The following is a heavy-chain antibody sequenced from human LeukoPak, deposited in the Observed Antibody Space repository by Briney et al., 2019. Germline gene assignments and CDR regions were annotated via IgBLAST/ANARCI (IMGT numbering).Heavy chain of an antibody. CDR2: IYYSGST. Sequence: PSETLSLTCTVSGGSISSYYWSWIRQPPGKGLEWIGYIYYSGSTNYNPSLKSRVTISVDTSKNQFSLKLSSVTAADTAVYYCASSALLYYDFWSGNNWFDPWGQGTLVTVSS. CDR3: ASSALLYYDFWSGNNWFDP. CDR1: GGSISSYY. J-gene: IGHJ5*02. D-gene: IGHD3-3*01. V-gene: IGHV4-59*01.